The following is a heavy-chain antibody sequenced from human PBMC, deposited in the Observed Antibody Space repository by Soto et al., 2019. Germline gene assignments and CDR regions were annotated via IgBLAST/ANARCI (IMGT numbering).Heavy chain of an antibody. J-gene: IGHJ4*02. V-gene: IGHV3-33*01. Sequence: GGSLRLSCAASGFTFISYGMHWVRQAPCKGLEWVAVIWYDGNNKYYTDSVKGRFTISRDNSKNTLYLQPNSLRAEDTAVYYCARDLARAVAGVDYWGQGTLVTVSS. CDR3: ARDLARAVAGVDY. CDR2: IWYDGNNK. D-gene: IGHD6-19*01. CDR1: GFTFISYG.